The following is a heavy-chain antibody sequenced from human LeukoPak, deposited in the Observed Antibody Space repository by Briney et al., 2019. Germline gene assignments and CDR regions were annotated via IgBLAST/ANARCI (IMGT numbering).Heavy chain of an antibody. CDR2: ISSSSNTM. J-gene: IGHJ4*02. Sequence: GSLRLSCAASGFTFSSYNMNRVRQAPGKGLEWVSYISSSSNTMYYADSVKGRFTISRDNAKNTLYLQMTSLRAEDTAVYYCATESGTYSGTCFDYWGQGTLVTVSS. CDR1: GFTFSSYN. CDR3: ATESGTYSGTCFDY. D-gene: IGHD1-26*01. V-gene: IGHV3-48*01.